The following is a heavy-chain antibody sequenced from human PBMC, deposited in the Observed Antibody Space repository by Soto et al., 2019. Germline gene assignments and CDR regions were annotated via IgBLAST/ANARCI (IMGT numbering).Heavy chain of an antibody. D-gene: IGHD5-18*01. Sequence: QVQLVESGGGVVQPGRSLRLSCAASGFTFSSYGIHWVRQAPGKGLEWWALISYDGTDKYYANSVKGRFTISRDNSKNTLYLQMSSLGPEDTAVYYCVKERYAQLWLEDYGMDVWGQGTTVTV. CDR3: VKERYAQLWLEDYGMDV. CDR1: GFTFSSYG. J-gene: IGHJ6*02. CDR2: ISYDGTDK. V-gene: IGHV3-30*18.